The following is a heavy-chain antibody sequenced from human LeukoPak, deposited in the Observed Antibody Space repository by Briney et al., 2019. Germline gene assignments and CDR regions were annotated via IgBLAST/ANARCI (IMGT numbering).Heavy chain of an antibody. CDR2: VSYSGGT. V-gene: IGHV4-59*02. CDR3: ARLSTYYDFWSPLDY. CDR1: GASVSSHY. D-gene: IGHD3-3*01. Sequence: SETLSLTCTVSGASVSSHYWSWIRQPPGKGLEWIGYVSYSGGTNYNPSLKSRVTISLDTSKDQFSLRLNTVAAADTAVYYCARLSTYYDFWSPLDYWGQGTLVTVSS. J-gene: IGHJ4*02.